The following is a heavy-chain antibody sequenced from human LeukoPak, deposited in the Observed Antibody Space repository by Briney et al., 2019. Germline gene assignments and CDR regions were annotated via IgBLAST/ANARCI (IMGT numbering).Heavy chain of an antibody. CDR1: GDSMSHYY. Sequence: SETLSLICSVSGDSMSHYYWSWIRQPSGKGLEWIGYIHYLGSTKYNPSLKSRLTISVDTSKSHFSLRLTSVTAADTAIYYCARTGTTFFDYWGQGSLVTVSS. V-gene: IGHV4-59*01. J-gene: IGHJ4*02. D-gene: IGHD1-7*01. CDR3: ARTGTTFFDY. CDR2: IHYLGST.